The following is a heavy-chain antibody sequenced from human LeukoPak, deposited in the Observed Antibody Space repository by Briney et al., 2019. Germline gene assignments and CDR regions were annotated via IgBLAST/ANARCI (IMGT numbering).Heavy chain of an antibody. Sequence: GGSLRLSCAASGFTFSTFAMIWVRQPPGKGLEWVSSIFQGGGEIHYADSVRGRFTIPRDNSKSTLFLQMNSLRAEDSAIYYCATYRQVLLPFESWGQGTLVTVSS. D-gene: IGHD5-18*01. V-gene: IGHV3-23*01. J-gene: IGHJ4*02. CDR3: ATYRQVLLPFES. CDR2: IFQGGGEI. CDR1: GFTFSTFA.